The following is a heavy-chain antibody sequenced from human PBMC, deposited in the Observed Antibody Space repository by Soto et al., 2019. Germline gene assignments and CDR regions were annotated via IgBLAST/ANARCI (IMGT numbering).Heavy chain of an antibody. Sequence: GGSLRLSCAASGFTFSSYAMSWVRQAPGKGLEWVSAISGSGGSPYYADSVKGRFTISRDNSKNTLYLQMNSLRAEDTAVYYCAKARADYGDYDAFDIWGQGTMVTVSS. J-gene: IGHJ3*02. CDR2: ISGSGGSP. D-gene: IGHD4-17*01. CDR1: GFTFSSYA. CDR3: AKARADYGDYDAFDI. V-gene: IGHV3-23*01.